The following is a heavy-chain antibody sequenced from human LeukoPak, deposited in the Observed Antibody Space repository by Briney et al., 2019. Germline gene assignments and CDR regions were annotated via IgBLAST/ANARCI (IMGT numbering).Heavy chain of an antibody. D-gene: IGHD1-26*01. J-gene: IGHJ4*02. CDR2: IHSADSKT. CDR1: GYSFISYW. Sequence: AASPQTSCSTSGYSFISYWNGWGRQMPAESLQYRVIIHSADSKTRYSPSFKGQVTISADTSITNAYLQWSALKAAATALYYCAGRLGGHQQYFDFWGQGTLVTVSS. CDR3: AGRLGGHQQYFDF. V-gene: IGHV5-51*01.